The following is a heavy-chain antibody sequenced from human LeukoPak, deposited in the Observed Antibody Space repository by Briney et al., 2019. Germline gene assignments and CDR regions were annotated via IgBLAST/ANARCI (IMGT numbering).Heavy chain of an antibody. CDR1: GYTFTSYD. CDR3: ARDHNRIVGATYVNY. J-gene: IGHJ4*02. CDR2: MNPNSGNT. V-gene: IGHV1-8*01. D-gene: IGHD1-26*01. Sequence: ASVKVSCKASGYTFTSYDINWVRQATGQGLEWMGWMNPNSGNTGYAQKFQGRVTMTRDTSISTAYMELSRLRSDDTAVYYCARDHNRIVGATYVNYWGQGTLVTVSS.